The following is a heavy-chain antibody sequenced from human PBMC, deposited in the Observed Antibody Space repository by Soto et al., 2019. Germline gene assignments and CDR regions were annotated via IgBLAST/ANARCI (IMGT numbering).Heavy chain of an antibody. D-gene: IGHD6-19*01. Sequence: QVQLVESGGGVVQPGRSLRLSCAASGFTFSSYAMHWVRQAPGKGLEWVAVISYDESNKYYADSVQGRVTISSDNSKNALYLQINSRRAEDTAVYYCARLTPSSCWYPDYWGQGTLVTVS. CDR1: GFTFSSYA. V-gene: IGHV3-30-3*01. CDR2: ISYDESNK. J-gene: IGHJ4*02. CDR3: ARLTPSSCWYPDY.